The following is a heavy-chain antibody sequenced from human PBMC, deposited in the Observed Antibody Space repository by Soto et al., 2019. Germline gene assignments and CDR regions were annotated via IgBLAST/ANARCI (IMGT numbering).Heavy chain of an antibody. V-gene: IGHV1-2*04. CDR1: GCSFTDYH. D-gene: IGHD2-8*01. CDR3: ARGDCTDCSNGVCSFFYNHDLDV. CDR2: INPKSGRT. J-gene: IGHJ6*02. Sequence: ASVKVSGKASGCSFTDYHIPWVRQAPGQGLEWLGRINPKSGRTSTAQKFQGWVTMTTDTSISTAYMGLTRLTSDDTAIYYCARGDCTDCSNGVCSFFYNHDLDVWGQGNTVPSP.